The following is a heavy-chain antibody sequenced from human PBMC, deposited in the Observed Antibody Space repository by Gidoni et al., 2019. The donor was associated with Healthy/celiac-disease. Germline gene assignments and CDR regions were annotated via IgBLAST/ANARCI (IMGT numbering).Heavy chain of an antibody. CDR1: GYTFTSYG. D-gene: IGHD3-16*01. Sequence: QVQLVQSGAEVKKPGASVKVSCKASGYTFTSYGISWVRQAPGQGLEWMGWISAYNGNTNYAQKLQGRVTMTTDTSTSTAYMELRSLRSDDTAVYYCAREVYYDYVWGKDRSLLFDYWGQGTLVTVSS. CDR2: ISAYNGNT. CDR3: AREVYYDYVWGKDRSLLFDY. J-gene: IGHJ4*02. V-gene: IGHV1-18*01.